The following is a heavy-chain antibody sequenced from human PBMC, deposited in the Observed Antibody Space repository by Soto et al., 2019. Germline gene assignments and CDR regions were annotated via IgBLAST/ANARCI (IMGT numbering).Heavy chain of an antibody. Sequence: SETLSLACTVSGGSISSYYWSWIRQPPGKGLEWIGYIYYSGSTNYNPSLKSRVTISVDTSKNQFSLKLSSVTAADTAVYYCESHSPYYDYIWGSYQYAIDIWGQGTMVTVSS. CDR3: ESHSPYYDYIWGSYQYAIDI. CDR2: IYYSGST. V-gene: IGHV4-59*01. J-gene: IGHJ3*02. CDR1: GGSISSYY. D-gene: IGHD3-16*02.